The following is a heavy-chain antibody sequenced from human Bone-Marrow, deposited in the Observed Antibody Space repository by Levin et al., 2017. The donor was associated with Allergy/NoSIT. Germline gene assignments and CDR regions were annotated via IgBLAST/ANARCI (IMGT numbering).Heavy chain of an antibody. J-gene: IGHJ3*02. CDR2: IYYTGKT. CDR1: GDSITSADYY. Sequence: SQTLSLTCSVSGDSITSADYYWTWIRQPPGKGMEWIGYIYYTGKTHYNPSLRSRVSISLDTSKNQFSLKLSSVTPADTSVYYCASKDYGDHVGTFEIWGQETVVAVSS. V-gene: IGHV4-30-4*08. D-gene: IGHD4-17*01. CDR3: ASKDYGDHVGTFEI.